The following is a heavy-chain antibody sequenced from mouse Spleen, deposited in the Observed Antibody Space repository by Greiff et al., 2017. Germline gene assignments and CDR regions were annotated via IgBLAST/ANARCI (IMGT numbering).Heavy chain of an antibody. J-gene: IGHJ1*01. D-gene: IGHD4-1*01. V-gene: IGHV7-3*01. CDR3: ARYETGTDYFDYPWYFDV. CDR2: IRNKANGYTT. CDR1: GFTFTDYY. Sequence: EVHLVESGGGLVQPGGSLSLSCAASGFTFTDYYMSWVRQPPGKALEWLGFIRNKANGYTTEYSASVKGRFTISRDNSQSILYLQMNALRAEDSATYYCARYETGTDYFDYPWYFDVWGAGTTVTVSS.